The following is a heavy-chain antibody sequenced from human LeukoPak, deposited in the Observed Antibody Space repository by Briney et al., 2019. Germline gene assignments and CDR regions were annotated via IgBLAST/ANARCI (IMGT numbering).Heavy chain of an antibody. J-gene: IGHJ5*02. CDR3: ARDNPLHCTGGECYRINWLDP. D-gene: IGHD2-8*02. CDR2: IIPIFGTT. Sequence: SVKVSCKASGGTFSTYSISWVRQAPGQGLEWMGRIIPIFGTTIYAQESQGRVTMTTDESTSTAYMELSSLRSEDTAVYYCARDNPLHCTGGECYRINWLDPWGQGTQVTVSS. V-gene: IGHV1-69*05. CDR1: GGTFSTYS.